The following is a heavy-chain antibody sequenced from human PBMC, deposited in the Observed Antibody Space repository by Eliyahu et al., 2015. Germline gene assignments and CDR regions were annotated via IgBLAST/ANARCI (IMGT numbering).Heavy chain of an antibody. CDR3: ARDTRTTVTTFYFDY. Sequence: EVQLVESGGGLVQPGGSLRLSCAAAGFXFXSXWMSWVRQAPGKGLEWVXSISSSSSYIYYADSVKGRFTISRDNAKNSLYLQMNSLRAEDTAVYYCARDTRTTVTTFYFDYWGQGTLVTVSS. CDR1: GFXFXSXW. J-gene: IGHJ4*02. CDR2: ISSSSSYI. V-gene: IGHV3-21*01. D-gene: IGHD4-17*01.